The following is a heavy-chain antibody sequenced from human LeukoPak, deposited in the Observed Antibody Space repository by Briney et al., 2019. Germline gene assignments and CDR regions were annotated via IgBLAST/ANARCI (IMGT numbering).Heavy chain of an antibody. Sequence: SETLSLTCTVSGGSISSYYWSWIRQPPGKGLEWIGYIYYSGSTNYNPSLKSRVTISVDTSKNQFSLKLSSVTAADTAVYYCARARDYGDYVSLDYFDYWGQGTLVTVSS. D-gene: IGHD4-17*01. CDR3: ARARDYGDYVSLDYFDY. J-gene: IGHJ4*02. CDR2: IYYSGST. V-gene: IGHV4-59*01. CDR1: GGSISSYY.